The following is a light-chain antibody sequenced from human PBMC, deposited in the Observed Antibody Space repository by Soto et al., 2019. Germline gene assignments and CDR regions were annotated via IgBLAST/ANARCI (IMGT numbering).Light chain of an antibody. CDR3: GTWDSSLPAAV. Sequence: QSMLTQPPSVSAAPGQKVTISCSGSSSNIGYNSVSWYQQVPGTAPKLLIFDNNKRPSGLPDRFSASKSDSSATLGITGLQTGDEADYFCGTWDSSLPAAVFGTGTKLTVL. V-gene: IGLV1-51*01. CDR2: DNN. J-gene: IGLJ1*01. CDR1: SSNIGYNS.